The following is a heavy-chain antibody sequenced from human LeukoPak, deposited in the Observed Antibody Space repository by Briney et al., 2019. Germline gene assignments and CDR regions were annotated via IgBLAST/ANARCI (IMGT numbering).Heavy chain of an antibody. J-gene: IGHJ4*02. D-gene: IGHD2-21*02. CDR1: GYTFTSYG. CDR3: ARWTSCGGDCHILDY. Sequence: RASVKVSCKASGYTFTSYGISWVRQAPGQGLEWMGWISAYNGNTNYAQKLQGRVTMTTDTSTSTAYMELRSLRSDDTAVYYCARWTSCGGDCHILDYWGQGILVTVSS. CDR2: ISAYNGNT. V-gene: IGHV1-18*01.